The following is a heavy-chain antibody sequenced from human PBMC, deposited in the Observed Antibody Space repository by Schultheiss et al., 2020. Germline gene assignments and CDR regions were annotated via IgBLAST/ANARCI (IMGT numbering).Heavy chain of an antibody. CDR2: ISYDGSNK. CDR3: ATKRFDY. Sequence: GGSLRLSCAASGFTFSSYGMHWVRQAPGKGLEWVAAISYDGSNKYYADSVKGRFTISRDNSKNTLYLQMNSLRAEDMAVYYCATKRFDYWGQGTLVTVSS. V-gene: IGHV3-30*02. J-gene: IGHJ4*02. CDR1: GFTFSSYG.